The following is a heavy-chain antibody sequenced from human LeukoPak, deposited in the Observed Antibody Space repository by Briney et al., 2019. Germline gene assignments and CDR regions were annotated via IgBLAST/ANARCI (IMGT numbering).Heavy chain of an antibody. V-gene: IGHV4-59*01. D-gene: IGHD4-17*01. CDR3: ARADGDYGTLDY. CDR1: GGSISSYY. Sequence: ASETLSLTCTVSGGSISSYYWSWIRQPPGKGLGWIGYIYYSGSTNYNPSLKSRVTISVDTSKNQFSLKLSSVTAADTAVYYCARADGDYGTLDYWGQGTLVTVSS. CDR2: IYYSGST. J-gene: IGHJ4*02.